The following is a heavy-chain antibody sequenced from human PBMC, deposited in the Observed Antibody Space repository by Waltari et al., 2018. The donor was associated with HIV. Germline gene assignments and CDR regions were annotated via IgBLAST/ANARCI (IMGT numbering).Heavy chain of an antibody. CDR3: AKMGVGATTDY. D-gene: IGHD1-26*01. Sequence: QVQLVESGGGVVQPGGSLRLSCAASGFTFSSYGMHWVRQAPGKGLEWVAFIRYDGSNKYYADSVKGRFTISRDNSKNTLYLQMNSLRAEDTAVYYCAKMGVGATTDYWGQGTLVTVSS. CDR1: GFTFSSYG. J-gene: IGHJ4*02. CDR2: IRYDGSNK. V-gene: IGHV3-30*02.